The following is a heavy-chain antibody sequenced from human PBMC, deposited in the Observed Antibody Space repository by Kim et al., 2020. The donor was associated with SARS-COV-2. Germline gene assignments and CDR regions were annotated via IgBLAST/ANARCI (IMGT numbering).Heavy chain of an antibody. J-gene: IGHJ4*02. V-gene: IGHV3-23*01. D-gene: IGHD6-19*01. CDR3: AIEPAVAGYFDY. Sequence: YYADSVKGRFTISRDNSKNTLYLQMNSLRAEDTAVYYCAIEPAVAGYFDYWGQGTLVTVSS.